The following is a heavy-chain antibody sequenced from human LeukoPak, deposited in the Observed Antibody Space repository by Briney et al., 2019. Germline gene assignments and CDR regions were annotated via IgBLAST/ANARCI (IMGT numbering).Heavy chain of an antibody. V-gene: IGHV4-59*11. CDR2: IYYSGST. Sequence: SETLSLTCTVSGGSISSHYWSWIRQPPGKGLEWIGYIYYSGSTNYNPSLKSRVTISVDTSKNQFSLKLSSVTAADTAVYYCARAPLVYYDFWSGYYTGRFGWFDPWGQGTLVTVSS. J-gene: IGHJ5*02. CDR3: ARAPLVYYDFWSGYYTGRFGWFDP. CDR1: GGSISSHY. D-gene: IGHD3-3*01.